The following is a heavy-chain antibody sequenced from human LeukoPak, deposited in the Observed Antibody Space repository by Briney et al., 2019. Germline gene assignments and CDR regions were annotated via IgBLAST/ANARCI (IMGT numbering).Heavy chain of an antibody. CDR3: AKWPHNLHGSGPMGSDYYGSGSYSFDY. J-gene: IGHJ4*02. Sequence: GGSLRLSCAAPGFTFSSYAMSWVRQAPGRGLEWVSAISGSGGSTYYADSVKGRFTISRDNSKNTLYLQMNSLRAEDTAEYYCAKWPHNLHGSGPMGSDYYGSGSYSFDYWGQGTLVTVSS. CDR1: GFTFSSYA. D-gene: IGHD3-10*01. V-gene: IGHV3-23*01. CDR2: ISGSGGST.